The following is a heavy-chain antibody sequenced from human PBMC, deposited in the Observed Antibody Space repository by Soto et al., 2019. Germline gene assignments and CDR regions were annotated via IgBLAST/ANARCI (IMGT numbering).Heavy chain of an antibody. CDR2: IYYSGST. D-gene: IGHD4-17*01. Sequence: SETLSLTCTVSGGSISSSSYYWGWIRQPPGKGLEWIGSIYYSGSTYYNPSLKSRVTISVDTSKNQFSLKLSSVTAADTAVYYCARRVDYGDYKKYFDYWGQGTLVTVSS. CDR1: GGSISSSSYY. J-gene: IGHJ4*02. CDR3: ARRVDYGDYKKYFDY. V-gene: IGHV4-39*01.